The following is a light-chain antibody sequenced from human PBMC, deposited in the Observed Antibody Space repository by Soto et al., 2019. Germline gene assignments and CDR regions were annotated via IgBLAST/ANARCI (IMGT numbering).Light chain of an antibody. CDR3: QQRSTFT. V-gene: IGKV3-11*01. Sequence: EIVLTQSPATLSLSPGERATLSCRASQSVSGYLAWYQQKPAQAPRLLIYDASNRATGIPARFSGSGSGTAFTLTISSLEPEDFAVYYCQQRSTFTFGQGTRLEIK. CDR1: QSVSGY. J-gene: IGKJ5*01. CDR2: DAS.